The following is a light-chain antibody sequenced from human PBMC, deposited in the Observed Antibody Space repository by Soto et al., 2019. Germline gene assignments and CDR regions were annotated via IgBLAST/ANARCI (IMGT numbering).Light chain of an antibody. CDR3: CSYADNYSYV. J-gene: IGLJ1*01. V-gene: IGLV2-11*01. Sequence: EPRSVSGSPGQSVTISCTGTSSDVGAYNYVSWYQQHPGKAPKLMTYDVSKRPSGVPDRFSGSKSGNTASLTISGLQAEDEADYYCCSYADNYSYVFGTGTKGTVL. CDR1: SSDVGAYNY. CDR2: DVS.